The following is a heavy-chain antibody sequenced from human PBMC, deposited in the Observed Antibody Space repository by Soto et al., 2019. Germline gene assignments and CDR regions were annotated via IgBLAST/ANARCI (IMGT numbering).Heavy chain of an antibody. D-gene: IGHD4-4*01. J-gene: IGHJ6*02. V-gene: IGHV1-69*01. Sequence: QVQLVQSGAEVKKPGSSVKVSCKASGGTFRTFFFNWVRQAPGQGREYMGGFIPMFGTANHAKKFQGRVTITVDESPCTAYMELGGLRSEETAVYYCAIGPNYSIYYHAMDVCGQGTTGTVSS. CDR3: AIGPNYSIYYHAMDV. CDR2: FIPMFGTA. CDR1: GGTFRTFF.